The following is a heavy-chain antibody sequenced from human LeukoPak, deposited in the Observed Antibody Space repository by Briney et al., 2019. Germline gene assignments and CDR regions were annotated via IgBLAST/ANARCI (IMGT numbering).Heavy chain of an antibody. CDR3: AKYGSGTYYNGLH. J-gene: IGHJ4*02. V-gene: IGHV3-23*01. CDR2: ISVSGENT. D-gene: IGHD3-10*01. CDR1: GFTFSSCA. Sequence: GGSLRLSCAASGFTFSSCAMTWVRQAPGKGLQWVSTISVSGENTYYADSVKGRFTISRDISKSTLYLQMNSLRDEDTALYYCAKYGSGTYYNGLHWGQGTLVTVSS.